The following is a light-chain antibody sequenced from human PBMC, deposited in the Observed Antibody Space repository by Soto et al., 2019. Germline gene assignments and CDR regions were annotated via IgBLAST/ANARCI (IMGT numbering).Light chain of an antibody. J-gene: IGKJ1*01. CDR1: QSVRSSY. Sequence: EIVLTQSPGTLSLSPGESATLSCRASQSVRSSYLAWYQQKPGQAPRLLIYGASTRATGIPDRFSGSGSGTDFTLSISRLEPEDFAVYYCQQYGRSPRTFGQGTKVDTK. CDR3: QQYGRSPRT. V-gene: IGKV3-20*01. CDR2: GAS.